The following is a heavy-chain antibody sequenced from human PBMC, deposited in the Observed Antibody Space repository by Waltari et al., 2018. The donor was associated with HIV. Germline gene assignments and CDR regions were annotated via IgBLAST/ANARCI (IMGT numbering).Heavy chain of an antibody. CDR2: IIPLFGEA. J-gene: IGHJ6*02. CDR3: ARVPDRSGYQRYAMDV. CDR1: GGTVSSSD. D-gene: IGHD3-22*01. V-gene: IGHV1-69*01. Sequence: QVQLVQSGAEVKKPGSSVKVSCKASGGTVSSSDISWVRQAPGQGLEWMGAIIPLFGEANYAQKFQGRLTITADESTSTAYMGLSSLRSEDTAVYYCARVPDRSGYQRYAMDVWGQGTTVTVS.